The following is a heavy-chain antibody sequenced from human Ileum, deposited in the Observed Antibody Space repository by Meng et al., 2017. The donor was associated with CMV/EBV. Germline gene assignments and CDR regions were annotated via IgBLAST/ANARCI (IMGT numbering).Heavy chain of an antibody. Sequence: GESLKISCEGSGFSFSTHAMYWVRRAPGKGLECVSCVSKSGATTYYSDSVKGRFTISRDNAKSTLYLPMNGLTAEDTAVYYCAKPIDYCTSATCHRAFDSWGQGTRVTVSS. CDR3: AKPIDYCTSATCHRAFDS. J-gene: IGHJ4*02. CDR2: VSKSGATT. CDR1: GFSFSTHA. V-gene: IGHV3-23*01. D-gene: IGHD2-2*01.